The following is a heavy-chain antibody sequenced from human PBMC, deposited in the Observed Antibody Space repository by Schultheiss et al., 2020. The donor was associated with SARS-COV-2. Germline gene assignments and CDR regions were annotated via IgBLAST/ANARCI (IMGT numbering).Heavy chain of an antibody. CDR1: GYTFTSYY. J-gene: IGHJ1*01. CDR3: ARALSQYSGYEDGFQH. D-gene: IGHD5-12*01. V-gene: IGHV1-46*01. Sequence: ASVKVSCKASGYTFTSYYMHWVRQAPGQGLEWMGIINPSGGSTSYAQKFQGRVTMTRDTSTSTVYMELSSLRSEDTAVYYCARALSQYSGYEDGFQHWGQGTLVTVSS. CDR2: INPSGGST.